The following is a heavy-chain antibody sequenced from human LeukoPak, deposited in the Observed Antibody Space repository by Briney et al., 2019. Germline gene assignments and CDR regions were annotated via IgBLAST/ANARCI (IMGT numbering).Heavy chain of an antibody. CDR1: GFTFSSYG. V-gene: IGHV3-48*02. CDR3: ARRIAVSTSVFDY. J-gene: IGHJ4*02. D-gene: IGHD2-2*01. Sequence: GGSLRLSCAASGFTFSSYGMHWVRQAPGKGLEWISYISSSSSAIYYAASVKGRFIISRDNAKNSLYLQMNSLRDEDTAVYYCARRIAVSTSVFDYWGQGTLVTVSS. CDR2: ISSSSSAI.